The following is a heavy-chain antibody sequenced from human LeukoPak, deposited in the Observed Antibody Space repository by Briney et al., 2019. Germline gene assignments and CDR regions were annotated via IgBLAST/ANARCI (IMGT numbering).Heavy chain of an antibody. CDR2: ISSSSSTI. CDR1: GFTFSSYS. V-gene: IGHV3-48*01. CDR3: ARDRKQQLEGDAFDI. J-gene: IGHJ3*02. D-gene: IGHD6-13*01. Sequence: GGSLRLSCAASGFTFSSYSMNWVRQAPGKGLEWVSYISSSSSTIYYADSVKGRFTISRDNAKNSLYLQMNSLRAEDTAVYYCARDRKQQLEGDAFDIWGQGTMVTVSS.